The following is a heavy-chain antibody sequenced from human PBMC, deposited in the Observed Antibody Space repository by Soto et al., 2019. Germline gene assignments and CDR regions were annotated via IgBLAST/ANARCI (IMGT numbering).Heavy chain of an antibody. J-gene: IGHJ4*02. CDR2: IYYSGST. Sequence: VQLQESGPGLVKPSETLSLTCTVSGGSISSYYWSWIRQPPGKGLEWIGYIYYSGSTNYNPSLKSRVTISVDTSKNQFSLKLSSVTAADTAVYYCARHPAAVDYWGQGTLVTVSS. D-gene: IGHD6-13*01. V-gene: IGHV4-59*08. CDR3: ARHPAAVDY. CDR1: GGSISSYY.